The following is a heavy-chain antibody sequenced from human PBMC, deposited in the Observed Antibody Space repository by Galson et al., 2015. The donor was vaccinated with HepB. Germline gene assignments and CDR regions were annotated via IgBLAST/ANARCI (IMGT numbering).Heavy chain of an antibody. D-gene: IGHD6-19*01. J-gene: IGHJ4*02. Sequence: QSGAEVKKPGESLKISCKGSGYSFVSYWIGWVRQMPGKGLEWMGIISPVDSDTRYSPSFQGQVTISADKSISTAYLQWSGLKASDTAMYYCATGTQAVALPTPFDYWGQGTLVTVSS. CDR1: GYSFVSYW. V-gene: IGHV5-51*01. CDR3: ATGTQAVALPTPFDY. CDR2: ISPVDSDT.